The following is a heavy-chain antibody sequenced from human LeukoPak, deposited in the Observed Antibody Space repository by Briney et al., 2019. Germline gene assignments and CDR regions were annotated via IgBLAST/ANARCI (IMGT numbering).Heavy chain of an antibody. CDR1: GYTFTGYY. Sequence: ASVKVSCKASGYTFTGYYMHWVRQAPGQGLEWMGWINPNSGGTNYAQKFQGRVTMTRDTSISTAYMELSRLRSDDTAVYYCARVQWSQPHPDVWGKGTTVTVSS. J-gene: IGHJ6*04. CDR2: INPNSGGT. CDR3: ARVQWSQPHPDV. V-gene: IGHV1-2*02. D-gene: IGHD3-10*01.